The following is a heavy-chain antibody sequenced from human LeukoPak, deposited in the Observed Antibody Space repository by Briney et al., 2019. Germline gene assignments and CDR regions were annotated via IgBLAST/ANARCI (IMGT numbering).Heavy chain of an antibody. J-gene: IGHJ4*02. V-gene: IGHV3-23*01. D-gene: IGHD1-26*01. CDR2: ISGGGGST. Sequence: PGGSLRLSCAASGFTFDDYGMSWVRQAPGKGLEWVSAISGGGGSTYYADSVKGRFAISRDNSKNTLYLQMNSLRAEDTAVYYCARGTLGTGSYSVGDYWGQGTLVTVSS. CDR1: GFTFDDYG. CDR3: ARGTLGTGSYSVGDY.